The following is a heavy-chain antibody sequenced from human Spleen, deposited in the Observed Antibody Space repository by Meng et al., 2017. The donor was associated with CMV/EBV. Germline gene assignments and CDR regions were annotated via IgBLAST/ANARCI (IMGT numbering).Heavy chain of an antibody. V-gene: IGHV3-21*01. CDR3: ARGMTTVTRFDY. CDR2: INSASTYI. J-gene: IGHJ4*02. Sequence: GESLKISCAASGFTFSGYSMNWVRQAPGKGLEWVSSINSASTYIYYADSLKGRFTISRDNAKNSLYLQMNSLRAEDTAVYYCARGMTTVTRFDYWGQGTLVTVSS. D-gene: IGHD4-11*01. CDR1: GFTFSGYS.